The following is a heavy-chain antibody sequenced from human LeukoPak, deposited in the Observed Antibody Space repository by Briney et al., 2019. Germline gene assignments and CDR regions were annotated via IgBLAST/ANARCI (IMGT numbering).Heavy chain of an antibody. D-gene: IGHD3-9*01. Sequence: SETLSLTCAVSGGSFSGHYWSWIRQSPGEGLEWIGEIDHSGNTNYNPSLKGRLTISVDTSRNQFSLRLSAVTAADTAVYYCASSPLYDILTGDYRPAYYFDFWGQGTLVTVSS. J-gene: IGHJ4*02. V-gene: IGHV4-34*01. CDR2: IDHSGNT. CDR1: GGSFSGHY. CDR3: ASSPLYDILTGDYRPAYYFDF.